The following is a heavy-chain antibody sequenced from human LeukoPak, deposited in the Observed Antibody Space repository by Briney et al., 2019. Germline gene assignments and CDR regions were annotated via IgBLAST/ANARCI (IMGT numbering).Heavy chain of an antibody. CDR1: GGTFSSYA. J-gene: IGHJ4*02. CDR2: IIPIFGTA. CDR3: ARGSEYYYDSSGYYSFDY. V-gene: IGHV1-69*06. D-gene: IGHD3-22*01. Sequence: SVKVSCKASGGTFSSYAISWVRQAPGQGLELMGGIIPIFGTANYAQKFRGRVTITADKSTSTAYMELSSLRSEDTAVYYCARGSEYYYDSSGYYSFDYWGQGTLVTVSS.